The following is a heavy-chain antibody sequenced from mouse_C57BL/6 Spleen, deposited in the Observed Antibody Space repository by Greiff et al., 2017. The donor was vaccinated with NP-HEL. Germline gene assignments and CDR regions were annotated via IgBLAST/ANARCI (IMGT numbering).Heavy chain of an antibody. Sequence: QVQLKESGPELVKPGASVKISCKASGYSFTSYYIHWVKQRPGQGLEWIGWIYPGSGNTKYNEKFKGKATLTADTSSSTAYMQLSSLTSEDSAVYYCARGQITPFDYWGQGTTLTVSS. CDR2: IYPGSGNT. CDR1: GYSFTSYY. V-gene: IGHV1-66*01. D-gene: IGHD1-1*01. CDR3: ARGQITPFDY. J-gene: IGHJ2*01.